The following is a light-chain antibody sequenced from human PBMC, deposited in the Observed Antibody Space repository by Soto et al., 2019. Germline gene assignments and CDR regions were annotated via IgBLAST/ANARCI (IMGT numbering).Light chain of an antibody. CDR2: GAS. Sequence: EIAMTQSPATLSASPGERATLSCRASQSVSSNLAWYQQKPGQPPRLLIYGASTRATGIPARFSGSGSGTEFSLTISSLQSEDFAVYYCQQYNNWPPITFGQGTRLEIK. J-gene: IGKJ5*01. CDR1: QSVSSN. CDR3: QQYNNWPPIT. V-gene: IGKV3-15*01.